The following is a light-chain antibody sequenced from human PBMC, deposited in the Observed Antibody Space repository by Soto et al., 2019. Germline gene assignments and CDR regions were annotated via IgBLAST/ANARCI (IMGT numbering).Light chain of an antibody. V-gene: IGKV3-20*01. Sequence: ETVLTQSPGTLSLSPGERATLFCRASQRISNNFLAWYQQIPGQAPSLLIFGASSRATGIPDRFSGSGSGTEFTLTIHRLEPEDFAVYYCQQYRRSPSSWMFGQGTKVEIK. CDR1: QRISNNF. J-gene: IGKJ1*01. CDR2: GAS. CDR3: QQYRRSPSSWM.